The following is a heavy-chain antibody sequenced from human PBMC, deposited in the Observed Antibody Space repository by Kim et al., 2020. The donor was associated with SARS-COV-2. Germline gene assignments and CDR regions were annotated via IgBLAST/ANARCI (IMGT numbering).Heavy chain of an antibody. CDR3: ARDVYYGSGSFNWFDP. J-gene: IGHJ5*02. Sequence: PSLRSRLTIPVDTSKNQFSMRLRSVTAADTAVYYCARDVYYGSGSFNWFDPWGQGTLVTVSS. D-gene: IGHD3-10*01. V-gene: IGHV4-31*02.